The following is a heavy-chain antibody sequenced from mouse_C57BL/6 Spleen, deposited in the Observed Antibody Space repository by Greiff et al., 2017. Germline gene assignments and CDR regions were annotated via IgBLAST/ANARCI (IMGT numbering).Heavy chain of an antibody. J-gene: IGHJ2*01. V-gene: IGHV1-15*01. Sequence: QVQLQQSGAELVRPGASVTLSCKASGYTFTDYEMHWVKQTHVHGLEWIGAIDPEPGGTAYNQKFKGKAILTADKASSTAHMELRSLTSEDADVYYCTRRGYYFDYWGQGTTLTVSS. CDR3: TRRGYYFDY. CDR1: GYTFTDYE. CDR2: IDPEPGGT.